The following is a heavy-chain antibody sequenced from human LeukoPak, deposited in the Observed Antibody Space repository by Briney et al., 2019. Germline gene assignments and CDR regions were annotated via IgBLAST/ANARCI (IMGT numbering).Heavy chain of an antibody. CDR2: IRGSGSGSGSGM. CDR1: GFIFSDYS. CDR3: ARDNNWGFDY. D-gene: IGHD7-27*01. Sequence: GGSLRLSCAASGFIFSDYSMNWVRQAPGKGLEWVSNIRGSGSGSGSGMYYADSVKGRFTISRDDAKNSLYLQMSSLRAEDTGFYYCARDNNWGFDYWGQGALVTVSS. V-gene: IGHV3-48*04. J-gene: IGHJ4*02.